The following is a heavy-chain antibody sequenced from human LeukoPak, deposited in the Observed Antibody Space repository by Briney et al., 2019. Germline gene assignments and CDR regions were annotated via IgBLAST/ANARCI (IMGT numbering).Heavy chain of an antibody. D-gene: IGHD6-25*01. CDR1: GGSISSYY. J-gene: IGHJ4*02. V-gene: IGHV4-59*01. Sequence: SETLSLTCTVSGGSISSYYWSWLRQPPGKGLEWIANIYHTGSTNYNPSLSSRVTISIDTAKNQFSLKLTSVTAADTAVYYCARRGRNSSGWQDYLWGQGTLVTVSS. CDR3: ARRGRNSSGWQDYL. CDR2: IYHTGST.